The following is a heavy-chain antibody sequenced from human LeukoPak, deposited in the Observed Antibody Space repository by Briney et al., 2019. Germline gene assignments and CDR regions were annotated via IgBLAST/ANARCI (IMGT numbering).Heavy chain of an antibody. CDR2: IYHIGTT. V-gene: IGHV4-59*11. CDR3: ARDLGPTVTQRGWFDP. D-gene: IGHD4-17*01. Sequence: SETLSLTCNVSGASISPHYWSWLRQPPGKRLEWIGYIYHIGTTKYSPSLKSRVTMAVDTSKNRFSLNLSSVTAADTAVYYCARDLGPTVTQRGWFDPWGQGILVTVSS. CDR1: GASISPHY. J-gene: IGHJ5*02.